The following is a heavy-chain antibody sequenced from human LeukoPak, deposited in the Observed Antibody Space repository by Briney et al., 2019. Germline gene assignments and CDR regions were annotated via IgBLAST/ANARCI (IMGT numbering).Heavy chain of an antibody. Sequence: PGGSLRLSCAASGFTFSSYWMSWVRQAPGKGLEWVANIKQDGSEKYYVDSVKGRFTISRDNSKNTLYLQMNSLRAEDTAVYYCAKEPSPGIAVAGTVYYWGQGTLVTVSS. J-gene: IGHJ4*02. D-gene: IGHD6-19*01. V-gene: IGHV3-7*03. CDR2: IKQDGSEK. CDR3: AKEPSPGIAVAGTVYY. CDR1: GFTFSSYW.